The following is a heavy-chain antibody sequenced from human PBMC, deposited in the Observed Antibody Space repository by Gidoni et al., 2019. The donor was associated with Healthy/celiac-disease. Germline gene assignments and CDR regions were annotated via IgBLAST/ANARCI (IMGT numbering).Heavy chain of an antibody. D-gene: IGHD3-16*02. CDR2: ICTAGDT. Sequence: EVQLVESGGGLVQPGGSLSLSCAASGFTFSSYDMHWVRKATGKGLEWVSAICTAGDTYYPGSVKGRFTISRENAKNSLYLQMNSLRAGDTAVYYCARGKRGPNTYYDYVWGSYRYNFDYWGQGTLVTVSS. CDR1: GFTFSSYD. CDR3: ARGKRGPNTYYDYVWGSYRYNFDY. J-gene: IGHJ4*02. V-gene: IGHV3-13*01.